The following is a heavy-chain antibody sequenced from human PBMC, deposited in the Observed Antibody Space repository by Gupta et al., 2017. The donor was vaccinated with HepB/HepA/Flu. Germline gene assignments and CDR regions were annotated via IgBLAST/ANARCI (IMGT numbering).Heavy chain of an antibody. Sequence: QITLKASGPTLVTPTQTLTLTCPFSGFSLSHSGVGVGWIRQHQGKALEWLARIYWHDDKRYSPSLKSRLTITKDTSKNQVVLTMTNVDPVDTATYYCAHTDYYRSNIDYCGQGTLVTVSS. CDR3: AHTDYYRSNIDY. V-gene: IGHV2-5*01. D-gene: IGHD3-22*01. CDR2: IYWHDDK. CDR1: GFSLSHSGVG. J-gene: IGHJ4*02.